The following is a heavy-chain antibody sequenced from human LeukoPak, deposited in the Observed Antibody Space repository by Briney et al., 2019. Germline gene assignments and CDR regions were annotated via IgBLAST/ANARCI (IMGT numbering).Heavy chain of an antibody. J-gene: IGHJ4*02. D-gene: IGHD3-22*01. CDR2: MSWDSESI. Sequence: PGGSLRLSCAASGFTFDDYAMHWVRRAPGKGLEWVSGMSWDSESIGYADSVKGRFTISRDNAKNSLYLQLSSLRAEDTAFYYCVRGDSTGYYYAVFDYWGQGILVTVSS. V-gene: IGHV3-9*01. CDR1: GFTFDDYA. CDR3: VRGDSTGYYYAVFDY.